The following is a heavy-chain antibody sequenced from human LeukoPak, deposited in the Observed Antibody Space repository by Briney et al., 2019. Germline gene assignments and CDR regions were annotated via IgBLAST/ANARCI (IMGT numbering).Heavy chain of an antibody. CDR2: IWFDGSNK. CDR1: GFTFSSYG. Sequence: PGGSLRLSCAASGFTFSSYGMHWVRQAPGKGLELVAVIWFDGSNKYYTHSVRGRFTTSRDTSKNTLYLQMNGLRAEDAGVYYCVTDCGSGSGSYQPFDQWGLGSLVTVSS. V-gene: IGHV3-33*01. CDR3: VTDCGSGSGSYQPFDQ. D-gene: IGHD1-26*01. J-gene: IGHJ4*02.